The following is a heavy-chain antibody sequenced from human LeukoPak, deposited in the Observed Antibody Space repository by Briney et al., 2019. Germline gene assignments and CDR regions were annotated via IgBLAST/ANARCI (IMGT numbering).Heavy chain of an antibody. CDR1: GFTFSHYN. CDR3: ARDWYYDFWSGGDY. CDR2: IKQDGSEK. Sequence: GGSLRLSCAASGFTFSHYNMNWVRQAPGKGLEWVANIKQDGSEKYYVDSVKGRFTISRDNAKNSLYLQMNSLRAEDTAVYYCARDWYYDFWSGGDYWGQGTLVTVSS. V-gene: IGHV3-7*01. D-gene: IGHD3-3*01. J-gene: IGHJ4*02.